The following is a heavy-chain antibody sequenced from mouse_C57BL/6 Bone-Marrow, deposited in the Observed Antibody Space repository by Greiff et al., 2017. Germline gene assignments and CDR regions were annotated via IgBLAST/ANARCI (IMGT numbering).Heavy chain of an antibody. CDR2: IDPESGGT. Sequence: VQLQQSGAELVRPGASVTLSCKASGYTFTDYEMHWVKQTPVHGLEWIGAIDPESGGTAYNEKFKGKATLTADKSSSTAYMELRSLTSEDAAVYYCTRGPWFDYWGQGTLVTVSA. CDR3: TRGPWFDY. J-gene: IGHJ3*01. V-gene: IGHV1-15*01. CDR1: GYTFTDYE.